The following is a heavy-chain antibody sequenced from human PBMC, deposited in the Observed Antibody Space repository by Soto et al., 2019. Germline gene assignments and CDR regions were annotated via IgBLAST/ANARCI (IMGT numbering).Heavy chain of an antibody. CDR2: ISSSSSYI. Sequence: NPGGSLRLSCAASGFTFSSYSMNWVRQAPGKGLEWVSSISSSSSYIYYADSVKGRFTISRDNAKNSLYLQMNSLRAEDTAVYYCARDKRGYCSGGSCYPTSAPVGMDVWGQGITVTVSS. V-gene: IGHV3-21*01. J-gene: IGHJ6*02. CDR1: GFTFSSYS. D-gene: IGHD2-15*01. CDR3: ARDKRGYCSGGSCYPTSAPVGMDV.